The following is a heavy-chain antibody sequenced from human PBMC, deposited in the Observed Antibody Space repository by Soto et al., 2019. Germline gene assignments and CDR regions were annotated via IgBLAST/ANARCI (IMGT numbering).Heavy chain of an antibody. D-gene: IGHD4-4*01. CDR2: INGGNGYT. V-gene: IGHV1-3*01. J-gene: IGHJ4*02. Sequence: QVQLVQSGAEVKKPGASVQVSCKASGYTFAGYAMHWVRQTPAQRLEWMGWINGGNGYTKYSQKFQGRVTITRDTAASTAYMELSSLTSEDTAVYYCVRGLYSNPHFDYWGQGTLVTVSS. CDR1: GYTFAGYA. CDR3: VRGLYSNPHFDY.